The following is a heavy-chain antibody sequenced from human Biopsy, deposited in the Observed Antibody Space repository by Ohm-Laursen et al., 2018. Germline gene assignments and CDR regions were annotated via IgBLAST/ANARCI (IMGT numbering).Heavy chain of an antibody. CDR2: IYGGGSPV. D-gene: IGHD1-26*01. Sequence: SLRLSCSASGFTFSGFSMNWVRQAPGKGMEWISYIYGGGSPVSYADSVKGRFTISRDNAQNSLYLHMNSLRAKDTAVYYCARLNSGTYDASDLWGQGTMVIVSS. CDR3: ARLNSGTYDASDL. J-gene: IGHJ3*01. V-gene: IGHV3-48*04. CDR1: GFTFSGFS.